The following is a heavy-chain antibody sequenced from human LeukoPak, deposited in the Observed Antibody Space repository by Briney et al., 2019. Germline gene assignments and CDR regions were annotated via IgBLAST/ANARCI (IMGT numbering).Heavy chain of an antibody. D-gene: IGHD3-16*01. CDR2: ISSSSSTI. CDR1: EFTSSSYG. J-gene: IGHJ3*01. CDR3: ARDYLSGGPARRLGFV. Sequence: GGPLSSSWAASEFTSSSYGMNGVRQPPGKGLEWVSYISSSSSTIYYADSVKGRFTISRDNAKNSLYLQRNSLRAEDTAVYYCARDYLSGGPARRLGFVWGQGTMVTVSS. V-gene: IGHV3-48*04.